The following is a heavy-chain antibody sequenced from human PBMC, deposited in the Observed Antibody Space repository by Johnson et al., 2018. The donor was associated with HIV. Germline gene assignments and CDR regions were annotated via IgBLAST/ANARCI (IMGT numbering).Heavy chain of an antibody. CDR3: TTGFGPAYEI. D-gene: IGHD3-16*01. V-gene: IGHV3-20*04. CDR1: GFTFDDYG. CDR2: INWNGGST. J-gene: IGHJ3*02. Sequence: VQLVESGGGWVKPGGSLSLSCAASGFTFDDYGMSWVRQAPGKGLEWVSGINWNGGSTGYADSVKGRFSISRDDSKNTLYLQMNSLKPEDTAVYYCTTGFGPAYEIWGQGTMVTVSS.